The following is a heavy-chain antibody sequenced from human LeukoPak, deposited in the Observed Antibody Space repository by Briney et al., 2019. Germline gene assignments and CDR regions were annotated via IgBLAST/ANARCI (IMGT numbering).Heavy chain of an antibody. Sequence: GGSLRLSCEASGFTFSLYWMSWVRQAPGKGLEWVANIKQDGSEKYYVDSVKGRFTISRDNAKNSLYLQMNSLRADDTAVYYCARHPSGWHFDYWGQGTLVTVSS. CDR2: IKQDGSEK. V-gene: IGHV3-7*03. J-gene: IGHJ4*02. CDR3: ARHPSGWHFDY. D-gene: IGHD6-19*01. CDR1: GFTFSLYW.